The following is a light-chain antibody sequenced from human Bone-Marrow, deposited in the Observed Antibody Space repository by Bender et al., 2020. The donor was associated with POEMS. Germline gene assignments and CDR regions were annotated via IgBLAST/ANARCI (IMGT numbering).Light chain of an antibody. CDR3: QAWDSSTGV. Sequence: SYELTQPPSVSVSPGQTATITCSGEALPKKHGNRYHQKPGQTPVVVIYQDDQRPSGIPERFSGSNSGITATLTISGTQTMDEADYYCQAWDSSTGVFGTGTKVSVL. V-gene: IGLV3-1*01. CDR2: QDD. J-gene: IGLJ1*01. CDR1: ALPKKH.